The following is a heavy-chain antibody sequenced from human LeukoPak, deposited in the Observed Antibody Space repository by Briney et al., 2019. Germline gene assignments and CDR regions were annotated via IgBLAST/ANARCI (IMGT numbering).Heavy chain of an antibody. D-gene: IGHD1-26*01. V-gene: IGHV3-48*03. CDR2: ISSSGSTI. CDR3: ASVDYSGSWSYYYYGMDV. Sequence: PGGSLRLSCAASGFTFSGYEMNWVRQAPGRGLEWVSYISSSGSTIYYADSVKGRFTISRDNAKNSLYLQMNSLRAEDTAVYYCASVDYSGSWSYYYYGMDVWGQGTTVTVSS. J-gene: IGHJ6*02. CDR1: GFTFSGYE.